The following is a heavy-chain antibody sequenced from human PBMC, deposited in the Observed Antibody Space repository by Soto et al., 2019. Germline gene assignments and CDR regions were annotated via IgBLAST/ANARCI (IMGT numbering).Heavy chain of an antibody. CDR2: ISFDGGDK. CDR1: GFTFSSYD. V-gene: IGHV3-30*13. D-gene: IGHD1-1*01. J-gene: IGHJ4*02. Sequence: QVQLVESGGGVVQPGRSLRLSCAASGFTFSSYDMHWLRQAPGKGLEWVAPISFDGGDKHYADSVKGRFSISGDNVKNSLYLQMNGLRAEDTAVYYCARTNDANSAGAFDCWGLGTVVTVSS. CDR3: ARTNDANSAGAFDC.